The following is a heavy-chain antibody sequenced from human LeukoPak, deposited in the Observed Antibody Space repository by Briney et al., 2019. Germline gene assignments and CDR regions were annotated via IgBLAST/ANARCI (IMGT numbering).Heavy chain of an antibody. Sequence: SLTLSLTCAISGESVSSSSASWNWIRQSPSRALEWLGRVYFRSKWYSDYAESVRSRITVSPDTSKNQFSLQLTSVSLDDTAIYYCVRGNQNFDYWGQGTLVTVSS. J-gene: IGHJ4*02. V-gene: IGHV6-1*01. CDR1: GESVSSSSAS. CDR3: VRGNQNFDY. CDR2: VYFRSKWYS. D-gene: IGHD1-14*01.